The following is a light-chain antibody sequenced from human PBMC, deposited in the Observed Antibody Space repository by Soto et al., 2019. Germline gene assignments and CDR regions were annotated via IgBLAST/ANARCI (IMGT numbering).Light chain of an antibody. J-gene: IGKJ1*01. Sequence: EIVLTQSPGTLSLSPGERATLSCRASQSVSNTYLAWYQQKPGQAPRLLIYDASSRATGTPDRFSGSGSGTDFTLTISRLEPEDFAVYYCQQRSNWPGTFGQGTKVDIK. V-gene: IGKV3D-20*02. CDR2: DAS. CDR3: QQRSNWPGT. CDR1: QSVSNTY.